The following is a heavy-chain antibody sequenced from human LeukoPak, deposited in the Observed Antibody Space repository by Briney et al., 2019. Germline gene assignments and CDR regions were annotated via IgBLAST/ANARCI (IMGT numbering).Heavy chain of an antibody. D-gene: IGHD2-15*01. CDR3: ASPHYCSGSSCCFGY. CDR1: GLTFTNYN. Sequence: GGSLRLSCVASGLTFTNYNMNWVRQAPGKGLEWVSLISSDGSYIYYADSVRGRFTISRDNAKNSLYLQMNSLRAEDTAVYFCASPHYCSGSSCCFGYWGQGTLVTVSS. CDR2: ISSDGSYI. V-gene: IGHV3-21*01. J-gene: IGHJ4*03.